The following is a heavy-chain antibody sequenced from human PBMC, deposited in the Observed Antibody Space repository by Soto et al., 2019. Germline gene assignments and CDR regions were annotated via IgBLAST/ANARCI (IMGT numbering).Heavy chain of an antibody. J-gene: IGHJ4*02. D-gene: IGHD3-22*01. V-gene: IGHV4-30-4*01. CDR3: ARGGGYDY. CDR1: GVSISSGDDY. Sequence: SETLSLTCIVSGVSISSGDDYWSWIRQPPGKGLEWIGYIYSSGSTYCNPSLRSRATISADTSKNQFSLELTSVTAADTAVYYCARGGGYDYWGQGALVNVSS. CDR2: IYSSGST.